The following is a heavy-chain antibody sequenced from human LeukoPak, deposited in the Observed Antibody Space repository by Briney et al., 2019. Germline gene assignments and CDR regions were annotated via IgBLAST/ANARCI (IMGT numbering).Heavy chain of an antibody. CDR1: GFTFSSYS. Sequence: GGSLRLSCAASGFTFSSYSMNWVRQAPGKGLEWVSSISSSSSYIYYADSVKGRFTISRDNAKNSLYLQMNSLRAEDTAVYYCARDGAAKWGGNFDYWGQGTLVTVSS. D-gene: IGHD2-15*01. V-gene: IGHV3-21*01. CDR3: ARDGAAKWGGNFDY. J-gene: IGHJ4*02. CDR2: ISSSSSYI.